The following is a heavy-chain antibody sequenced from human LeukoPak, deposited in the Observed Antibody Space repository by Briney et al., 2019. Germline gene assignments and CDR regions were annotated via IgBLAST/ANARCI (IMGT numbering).Heavy chain of an antibody. V-gene: IGHV1-3*01. Sequence: ASVKVSCKASGYTFTSYAVHWVRQAPGQRLEWMGWINAGNGNTKYSQNFQGRVTFTRDTSASTAYMELSSLRSEDTAVYYCARPIGYSSGGFDLWGRGTLVTVSS. J-gene: IGHJ2*01. CDR3: ARPIGYSSGGFDL. CDR1: GYTFTSYA. D-gene: IGHD6-19*01. CDR2: INAGNGNT.